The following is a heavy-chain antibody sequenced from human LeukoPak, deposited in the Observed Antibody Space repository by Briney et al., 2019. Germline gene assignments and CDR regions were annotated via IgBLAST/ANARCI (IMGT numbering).Heavy chain of an antibody. V-gene: IGHV1-18*01. Sequence: ASVKVSCKASGYTFTSYGISWVRQAPGQGLEWMGWISAYNGNTNYAQKLQGRVTMTTDTSTSTAYMELRSLRSDDTAVYYCVRVKGCSSTSCSYNWFDPWGQGTLVTVSS. J-gene: IGHJ5*02. D-gene: IGHD2-2*01. CDR1: GYTFTSYG. CDR3: VRVKGCSSTSCSYNWFDP. CDR2: ISAYNGNT.